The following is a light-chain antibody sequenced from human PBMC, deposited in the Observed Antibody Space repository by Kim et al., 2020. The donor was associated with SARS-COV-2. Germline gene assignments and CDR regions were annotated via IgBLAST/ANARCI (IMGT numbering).Light chain of an antibody. V-gene: IGLV1-47*02. CDR2: SNN. CDR3: AAWDDSLSGYV. CDR1: SSNIGSNY. J-gene: IGLJ1*01. Sequence: PGQRVTISSSGSSSNIGSNYVYWYQQLPGTAPKLLIYSNNQRPSGVPDRFSGSKSGTSASLAISGLRSEDEADYYCAAWDDSLSGYVFGTGTKVTVL.